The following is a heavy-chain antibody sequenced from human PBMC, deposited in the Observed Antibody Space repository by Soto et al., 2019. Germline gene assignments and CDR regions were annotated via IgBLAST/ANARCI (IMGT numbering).Heavy chain of an antibody. Sequence: GGSLRLSCAASGFTFSSYAMSWVRQAPGKGLEWVSAISGSGGSTYYADSVKGRFTISRDNSKNKLYLQMNSLRAEDTAVYYCAKCFSSSWSPLDYWGQGTLVTVSS. D-gene: IGHD6-13*01. CDR3: AKCFSSSWSPLDY. CDR2: ISGSGGST. CDR1: GFTFSSYA. J-gene: IGHJ4*02. V-gene: IGHV3-23*01.